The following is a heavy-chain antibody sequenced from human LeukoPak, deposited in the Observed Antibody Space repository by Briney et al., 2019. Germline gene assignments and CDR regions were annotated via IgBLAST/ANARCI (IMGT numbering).Heavy chain of an antibody. CDR3: ARDLMWGFDY. D-gene: IGHD7-27*01. Sequence: GGSLRLSCAASGFTFSGHAMHWVRQTPGVGLEWVAIIGNDGRDQHYSESVKGRFAISRDNSKNTLFLQLNSLRPEDTALYLCARDLMWGFDYWGQGTLVTVSS. V-gene: IGHV3-30*02. J-gene: IGHJ4*02. CDR2: IGNDGRDQ. CDR1: GFTFSGHA.